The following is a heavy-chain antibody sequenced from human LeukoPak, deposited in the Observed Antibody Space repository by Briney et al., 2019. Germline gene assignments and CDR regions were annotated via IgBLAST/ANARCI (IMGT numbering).Heavy chain of an antibody. Sequence: SETLSLTCSVSGDSISSRTYYWTWIRQHPENGLEWIGYIWNSGSTNYNPALKSRVTISVDTSKNQFSLKLTSVTAADPAIYYRARYVPVMFPNWFDPWGQGILVIVSS. D-gene: IGHD3-10*02. CDR1: GDSISSRTYY. V-gene: IGHV4-31*03. J-gene: IGHJ5*02. CDR2: IWNSGST. CDR3: ARYVPVMFPNWFDP.